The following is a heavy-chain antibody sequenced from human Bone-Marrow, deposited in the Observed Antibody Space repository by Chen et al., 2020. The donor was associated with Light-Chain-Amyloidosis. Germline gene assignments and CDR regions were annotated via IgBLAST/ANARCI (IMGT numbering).Heavy chain of an antibody. CDR2: INPNSGGT. CDR3: ARDPSGVFWGGYYYLDY. V-gene: IGHV1-2*02. Sequence: QVQLVQSGAEVKKPGASVKVSCKASGYTFTGYYMHWVRQAPGQGLEWMGWINPNSGGTNYAQKFQGRVTMTRDTSISTAYMELSRLRSDDTAVYYCARDPSGVFWGGYYYLDYWGQGTLVTVSS. D-gene: IGHD3-3*01. CDR1: GYTFTGYY. J-gene: IGHJ4*02.